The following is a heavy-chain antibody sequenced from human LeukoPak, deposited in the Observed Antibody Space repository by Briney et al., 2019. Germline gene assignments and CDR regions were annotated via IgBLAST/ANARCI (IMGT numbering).Heavy chain of an antibody. D-gene: IGHD4-17*01. J-gene: IGHJ4*02. CDR1: GYTFTGYY. CDR2: MSPNSGNT. CDR3: AGRLRVLDY. Sequence: GASVKVSCKASGYTFTGYYMHWVRQATGQGLEWMGWMSPNSGNTGYAQKFQGRVTMTRNTSISTAYMELSSLRSEDTAVYYCAGRLRVLDYWGQGTLVTVSS. V-gene: IGHV1-8*02.